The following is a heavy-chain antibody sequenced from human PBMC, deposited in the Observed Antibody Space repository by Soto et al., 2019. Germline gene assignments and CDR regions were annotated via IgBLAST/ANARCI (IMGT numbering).Heavy chain of an antibody. Sequence: QVQLVQSGAEVKKAGSSVKVSCKASGGTFSSFTINWVRQAPGQGLEWMGRILPILGIANYAQRFQGRVTIPADTSTSTAYMELSSLRSEDAAVYYCARDRAVIVGCGNSDWAFDIWGQGTMVTVSS. V-gene: IGHV1-69*08. J-gene: IGHJ3*02. CDR3: ARDRAVIVGCGNSDWAFDI. CDR1: GGTFSSFT. D-gene: IGHD1-26*01. CDR2: ILPILGIA.